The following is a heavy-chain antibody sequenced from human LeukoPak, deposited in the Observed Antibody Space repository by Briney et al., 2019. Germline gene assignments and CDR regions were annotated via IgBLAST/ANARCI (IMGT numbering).Heavy chain of an antibody. CDR2: ISHADSVT. CDR3: AIQMTTGSYMIHEGIWFDP. D-gene: IGHD3-10*01. CDR1: GYSFTKYW. Sequence: GESLMISCKCSGYSFTKYWIGWVRQMPAKSLEWMGSISHADSVTRYSPSFQGQVTISADKSTNTAYLQWYSLKASDTAMYYCAIQMTTGSYMIHEGIWFDPWGQGSLVTVSS. J-gene: IGHJ5*02. V-gene: IGHV5-51*01.